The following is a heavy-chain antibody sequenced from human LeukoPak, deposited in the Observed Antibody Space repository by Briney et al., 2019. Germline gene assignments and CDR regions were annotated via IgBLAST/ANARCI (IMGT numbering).Heavy chain of an antibody. V-gene: IGHV1-69*05. J-gene: IGHJ4*02. CDR3: ASRLRGYDY. CDR1: GGTFSSYA. CDR2: IIPIFGTA. Sequence: VASVRVSCKASGGTFSSYAISWVRQAPGQGLEWMGRIIPIFGTANYAQKFQGRVTITTDESTSTAYMELSSLRSEDTAVYYCASRLRGYDYWGQGTLVTVSS. D-gene: IGHD3-10*01.